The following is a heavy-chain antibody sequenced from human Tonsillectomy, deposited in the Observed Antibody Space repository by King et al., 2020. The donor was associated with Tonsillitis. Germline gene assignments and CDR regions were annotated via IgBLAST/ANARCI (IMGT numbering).Heavy chain of an antibody. Sequence: DVQLVESGGGLVQTGGSLRLSCAASGFTFTSYAMSWVRQAPGKGLEWVSAISGSGGSTYYADSVKGRFTISRDNSKNTRYLQMNSLRAADTAVYYCAKERQQLVPGIYYGMDVWGQGTTVTVS. V-gene: IGHV3-23*04. CDR1: GFTFTSYA. D-gene: IGHD6-13*01. CDR3: AKERQQLVPGIYYGMDV. J-gene: IGHJ6*02. CDR2: ISGSGGST.